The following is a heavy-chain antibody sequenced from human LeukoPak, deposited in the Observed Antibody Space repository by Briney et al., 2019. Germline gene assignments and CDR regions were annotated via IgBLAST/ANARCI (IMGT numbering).Heavy chain of an antibody. J-gene: IGHJ4*02. D-gene: IGHD5-12*01. CDR3: AKGSGYGLYYFDY. CDR1: GFTFSSYG. V-gene: IGHV3-30*18. Sequence: GRSLRLSCAASGFTFSSYGMHWVRQAPGKGLEWVAVIWYGGSNKYYADSVKGRFTISRDNSKNTLYLQMNSLRAEDTAVYYCAKGSGYGLYYFDYWGQGTLVTVSS. CDR2: IWYGGSNK.